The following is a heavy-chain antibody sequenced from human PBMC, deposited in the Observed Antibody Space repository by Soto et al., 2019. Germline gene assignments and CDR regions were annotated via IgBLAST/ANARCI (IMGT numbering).Heavy chain of an antibody. J-gene: IGHJ6*02. D-gene: IGHD6-13*01. V-gene: IGHV3-30*04. CDR1: GFTFSSYA. Sequence: SLRLSCAASGFTFSSYAMHWVRQAPGKGLEWVEVISNDGNNKDYADTVKGRIPISRDNSKNTLYLEMNSLTTEVTSVYYCAKVAATRFGLDVWGQGTTVTVSS. CDR2: ISNDGNNK. CDR3: AKVAATRFGLDV.